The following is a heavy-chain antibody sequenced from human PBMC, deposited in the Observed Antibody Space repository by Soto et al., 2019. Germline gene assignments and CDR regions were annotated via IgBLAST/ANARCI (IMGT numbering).Heavy chain of an antibody. V-gene: IGHV1-69*01. CDR2: IITIFDTT. D-gene: IGHD2-2*01. Sequence: QVQLVQSGAEVKKPGSSVKVSCKASGGTFSSYAISWVRQAPGQGLEWMGGIITIFDTTNYAQKFQGRVTVTADESTSTAYMELSSLRSEDTAVYYCARSQGSSTSLEIYYYYYYGMDVWGQGTTVTVSS. J-gene: IGHJ6*02. CDR3: ARSQGSSTSLEIYYYYYYGMDV. CDR1: GGTFSSYA.